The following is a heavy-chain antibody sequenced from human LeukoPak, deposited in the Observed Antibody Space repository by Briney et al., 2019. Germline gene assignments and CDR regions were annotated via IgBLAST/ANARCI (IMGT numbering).Heavy chain of an antibody. Sequence: ASVKVSCKASGYTFTDYYIHWVRQAPGQGVEWMGWINPNSGGTDYAQKFQGRVTVTRDTSINTAYMELGRLRPDDTAVYYCARVKLEPGDYMDVWGKGTTVTVSS. CDR1: GYTFTDYY. J-gene: IGHJ6*03. CDR3: ARVKLEPGDYMDV. V-gene: IGHV1-2*02. CDR2: INPNSGGT. D-gene: IGHD1-1*01.